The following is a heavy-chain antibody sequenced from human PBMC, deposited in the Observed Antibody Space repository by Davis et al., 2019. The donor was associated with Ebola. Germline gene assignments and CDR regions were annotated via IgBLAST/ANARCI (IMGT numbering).Heavy chain of an antibody. Sequence: GESLKISCTGSGYSFTSSWIGWVRQMPGKGLEWMGIIYPGDSDTRYSPSFQGQVTISADESISTAYLQWSSLKASDTAIYYCARQASLYGAIDYWGQGTLVTVSS. V-gene: IGHV5-51*01. D-gene: IGHD4/OR15-4a*01. J-gene: IGHJ4*02. CDR1: GYSFTSSW. CDR3: ARQASLYGAIDY. CDR2: IYPGDSDT.